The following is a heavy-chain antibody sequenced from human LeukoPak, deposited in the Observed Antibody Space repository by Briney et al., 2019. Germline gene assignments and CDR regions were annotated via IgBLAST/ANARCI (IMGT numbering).Heavy chain of an antibody. J-gene: IGHJ3*02. CDR3: VRGHDFWRKDI. V-gene: IGHV3-74*01. Sequence: GSLRLSSAASGFTFSSYWMHWVSQAPGKELVWVSHVNSDGGSTNYAPSVKGRFTISRDTSKNPLYLQMNSVTAEDTAGYYCVRGHDFWRKDIWGQGTMVTVSS. D-gene: IGHD3-3*01. CDR1: GFTFSSYW. CDR2: VNSDGGST.